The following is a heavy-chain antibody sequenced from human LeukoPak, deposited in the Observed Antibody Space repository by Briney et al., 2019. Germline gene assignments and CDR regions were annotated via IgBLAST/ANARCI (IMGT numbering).Heavy chain of an antibody. V-gene: IGHV4-39*01. CDR1: GGSISSSSYY. CDR3: ARGGLYYDILTGYYPNRRNRLFDY. CDR2: IYYSGST. D-gene: IGHD3-9*01. J-gene: IGHJ4*02. Sequence: PSETLSLTCTVSGGSISSSSYYWGWIRQPPGKGLEWIGSIYYSGSTYYNPSLTSRVTISVDTSKNQSALKLSSVTAADTAVYYCARGGLYYDILTGYYPNRRNRLFDYWGQGTLVTVSS.